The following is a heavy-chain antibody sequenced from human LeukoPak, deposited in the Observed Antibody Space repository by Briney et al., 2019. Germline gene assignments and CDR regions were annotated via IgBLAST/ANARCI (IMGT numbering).Heavy chain of an antibody. CDR2: ISAFNDNT. Sequence: ASVKVSCKASGYTFTRYGISWVRQAPGQGLEWKGWISAFNDNTNYAQKLQGRVTMTTDTSTSTAYMELRSLRSDDTAVYYCARVPYCSGGSCYFRSHFDYWGQGTLVTVSS. D-gene: IGHD2-15*01. J-gene: IGHJ4*02. CDR3: ARVPYCSGGSCYFRSHFDY. CDR1: GYTFTRYG. V-gene: IGHV1-18*01.